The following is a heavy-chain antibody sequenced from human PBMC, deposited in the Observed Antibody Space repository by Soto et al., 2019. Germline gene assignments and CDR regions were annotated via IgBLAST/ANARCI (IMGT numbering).Heavy chain of an antibody. V-gene: IGHV1-18*01. D-gene: IGHD4-4*01. CDR2: ISGFNGAT. CDR1: GYTFSNYG. CDR3: ARDGHMTTIGLDS. J-gene: IGHJ4*02. Sequence: ASVKVSCKASGYTFSNYGISWVRQAPGQGLEWMGWISGFNGATEYAQKFQGRVTMTADTSTSTACMELRSLISDDTAVYYCARDGHMTTIGLDSWGQGALVTVSS.